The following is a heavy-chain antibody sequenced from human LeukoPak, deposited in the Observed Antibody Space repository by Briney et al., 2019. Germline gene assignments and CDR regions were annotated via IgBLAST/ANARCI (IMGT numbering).Heavy chain of an antibody. CDR3: GEDLNDYSECN. D-gene: IGHD5-12*01. V-gene: IGHV3-30*18. CDR2: ISYDGGNK. Sequence: SCKTSGYTFTGYYMHWVRQAPGKGLEWVAVISYDGGNKYYADSVKGRFTISRDNSKNTLYLQMNSLRAEDTAVYYCGEDLNDYSECNWGQGTLVTVSS. CDR1: GYTFTGYY. J-gene: IGHJ4*02.